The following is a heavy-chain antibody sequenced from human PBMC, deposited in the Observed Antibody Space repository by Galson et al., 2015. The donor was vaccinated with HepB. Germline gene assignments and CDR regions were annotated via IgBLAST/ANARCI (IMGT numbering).Heavy chain of an antibody. J-gene: IGHJ6*02. CDR3: AKVSGYDYYYNYGMDV. Sequence: SLRLSCAASRFTFSSYGMHWVRQAPGKGLEWVALIWFDGSNQYYSDSVKGRFTVSRDNSKNILYLQMNSLRVEDTAVYYCAKVSGYDYYYNYGMDVWGQGTTVTVSS. CDR1: RFTFSSYG. D-gene: IGHD5-12*01. V-gene: IGHV3-33*06. CDR2: IWFDGSNQ.